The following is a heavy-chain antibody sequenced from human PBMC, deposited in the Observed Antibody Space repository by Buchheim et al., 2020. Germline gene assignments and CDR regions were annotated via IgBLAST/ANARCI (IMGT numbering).Heavy chain of an antibody. J-gene: IGHJ4*02. D-gene: IGHD2-15*01. CDR3: GKVYYGHCSGGTCFGLDY. V-gene: IGHV3-30*18. CDR1: GFTFSSYG. Sequence: QVQLVESGGGVVQPGKSLRLSCAASGFTFSSYGMHWVRQAPGKGREWVAVILYDGSNKYYADSVKGRLTISRDNSKNKLYLQMNRLRAEDTTVYYCGKVYYGHCSGGTCFGLDYWGQG. CDR2: ILYDGSNK.